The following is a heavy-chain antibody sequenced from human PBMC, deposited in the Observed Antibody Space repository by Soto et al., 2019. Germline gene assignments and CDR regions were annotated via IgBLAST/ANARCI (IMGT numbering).Heavy chain of an antibody. D-gene: IGHD1-7*01. CDR2: VWFDGSIQ. V-gene: IGHV3-33*01. J-gene: IGHJ4*02. CDR3: ARVDFGGNSYYFDY. Sequence: VGSLRLSCVASGFTFSDYGIHWVRQAPDKGLKWVAVVWFDGSIQYYGDSVKGRFTISRDNSNNTVDLQMNNLRAEDTAVYYCARVDFGGNSYYFDYWGQGTPVTVSS. CDR1: GFTFSDYG.